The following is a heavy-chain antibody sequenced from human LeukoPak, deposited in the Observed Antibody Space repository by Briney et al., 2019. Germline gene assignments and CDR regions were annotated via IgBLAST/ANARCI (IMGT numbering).Heavy chain of an antibody. CDR3: ARAIPSSWYSVNYYYGMDV. D-gene: IGHD2-15*01. J-gene: IGHJ6*02. Sequence: GGSLRLSCAASGFTFSSYGMHWVRQAPGKGLEWVAVIWYDGSNKYYADSVKGRFTISRDNSKNTLYLQMDSLRAEDTAVYYCARAIPSSWYSVNYYYGMDVWGQGTTVTVSS. CDR1: GFTFSSYG. CDR2: IWYDGSNK. V-gene: IGHV3-33*01.